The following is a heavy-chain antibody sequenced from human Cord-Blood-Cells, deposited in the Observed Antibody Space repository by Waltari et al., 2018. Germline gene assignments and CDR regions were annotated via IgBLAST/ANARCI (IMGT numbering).Heavy chain of an antibody. CDR3: ARRGDGSGSYYAFDI. Sequence: QLQLQESGPGLVKPSETLSPTCTVPGGSTSSRIYSWGWFRQPPGKGLEWIGSLYYSGSTYYNPSLKSRVTISVDTSKNQFSLKLSSVTAADTAVYYCARRGDGSGSYYAFDIWGQGTMVTVSS. V-gene: IGHV4-39*01. J-gene: IGHJ3*02. CDR1: GGSTSSRIYS. D-gene: IGHD3-10*01. CDR2: LYYSGST.